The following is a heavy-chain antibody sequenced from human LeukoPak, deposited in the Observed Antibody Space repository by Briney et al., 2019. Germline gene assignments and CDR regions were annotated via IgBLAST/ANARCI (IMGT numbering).Heavy chain of an antibody. CDR3: AKGTFYYDSSAFFDY. V-gene: IGHV3-23*01. J-gene: IGHJ4*02. CDR1: GFTFSSSA. D-gene: IGHD3-22*01. CDR2: ISGSGGIT. Sequence: GGSLRLSCAASGFTFSSSATSWVRQAPGKGLEWVSAISGSGGITYYADSVRGRFTISRDNSKNTLYLQLNGLRAEDTAVYYCAKGTFYYDSSAFFDYWGQGTLVTVSS.